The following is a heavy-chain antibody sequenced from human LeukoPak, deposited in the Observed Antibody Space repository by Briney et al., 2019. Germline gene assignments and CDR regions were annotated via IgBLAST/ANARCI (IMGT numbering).Heavy chain of an antibody. CDR1: GGSFSGYY. Sequence: PSETLSLTCAVYGGSFSGYYWSWIRQPPGKGLEWIGEINHSGSTNYNPSLKSRVTISVDTSKNQFSLKLSSATAADTAVYYCARHELWFGEYYFDYWGQGTLVTVSS. J-gene: IGHJ4*02. CDR2: INHSGST. CDR3: ARHELWFGEYYFDY. V-gene: IGHV4-34*01. D-gene: IGHD3-10*01.